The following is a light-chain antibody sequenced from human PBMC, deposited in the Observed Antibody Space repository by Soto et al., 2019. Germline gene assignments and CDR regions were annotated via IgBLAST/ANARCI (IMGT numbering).Light chain of an antibody. J-gene: IGKJ2*01. CDR2: DAS. Sequence: EIVLTQSPATLSLSPGERATLSCRASQSVSSYLAWYQQKPGQAPRLLIYDASNSATGIPARFSGRGSGTDFTLTISSLVPEDFAVYYCQQRSNWPPYTFGQGTKVEIK. V-gene: IGKV3-11*01. CDR3: QQRSNWPPYT. CDR1: QSVSSY.